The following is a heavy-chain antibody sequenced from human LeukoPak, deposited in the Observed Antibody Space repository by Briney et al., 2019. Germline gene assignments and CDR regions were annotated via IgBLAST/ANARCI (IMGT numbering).Heavy chain of an antibody. J-gene: IGHJ4*02. CDR3: ARVDCSGGSCSTWFDY. D-gene: IGHD2-15*01. V-gene: IGHV4-39*01. Sequence: SVTLSFNCTVSGGSISSSSYYWGWIRQPPGRGLERIGSFYYSGSTYYNQSLKSRVTISVDTSKNQFSLKLSSVTAADTAVYYCARVDCSGGSCSTWFDYWGQGTLVTVSS. CDR2: FYYSGST. CDR1: GGSISSSSYY.